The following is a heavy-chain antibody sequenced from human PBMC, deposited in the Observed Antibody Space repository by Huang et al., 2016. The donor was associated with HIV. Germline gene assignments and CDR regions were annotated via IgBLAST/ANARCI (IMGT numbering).Heavy chain of an antibody. D-gene: IGHD4-17*01. Sequence: QVQLVQSGAEVKTPGSSVKVSCKASGGTFSKYAISWVRQAPGQGLEWMGGIIPIFGTPNYARKFQGRVTITADDSTSTTYVEVSSLRSEDTALYYCARGQLGAYGDYDVLYWGQGTLVTVSS. J-gene: IGHJ4*02. V-gene: IGHV1-69*13. CDR3: ARGQLGAYGDYDVLY. CDR2: IIPIFGTP. CDR1: GGTFSKYA.